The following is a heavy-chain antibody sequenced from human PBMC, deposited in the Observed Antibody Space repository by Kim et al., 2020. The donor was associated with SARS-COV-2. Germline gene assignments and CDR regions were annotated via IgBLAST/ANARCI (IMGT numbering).Heavy chain of an antibody. CDR3: ARGSGWFFY. V-gene: IGHV3-7*03. CDR2: GSEK. Sequence: GSEKRYVDSVKGRFTISRDNAMNSLFLQMNSLRAEDTAVYYCARGSGWFFYWGQGILVSVSS. J-gene: IGHJ4*02. D-gene: IGHD6-19*01.